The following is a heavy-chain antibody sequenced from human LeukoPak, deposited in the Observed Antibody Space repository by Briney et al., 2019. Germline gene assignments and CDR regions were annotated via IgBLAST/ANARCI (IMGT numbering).Heavy chain of an antibody. CDR3: ATYFKGDPMERQQLTHYYYSYMDV. Sequence: GASVKVSCKASGYTFTSYGISWVRQAPGQGLEWMGWINPNTGDTKNAQKFQGRVTMTRDTSISTAYMELSSLRSDDTAVYYCATYFKGDPMERQQLTHYYYSYMDVWGTGTTVTVSS. D-gene: IGHD6-13*01. CDR2: INPNTGDT. V-gene: IGHV1-18*01. CDR1: GYTFTSYG. J-gene: IGHJ6*03.